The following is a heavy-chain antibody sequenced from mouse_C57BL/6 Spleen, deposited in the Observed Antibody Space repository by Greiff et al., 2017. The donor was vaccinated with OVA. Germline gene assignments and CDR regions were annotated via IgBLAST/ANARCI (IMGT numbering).Heavy chain of an antibody. J-gene: IGHJ2*01. CDR1: GYTFTSYW. CDR2: IYPGSGST. D-gene: IGHD2-1*01. V-gene: IGHV1-55*01. CDR3: AGYYGNYGVYYFDY. Sequence: QVQLQQPGAELVKPGASVKMSCKASGYTFTSYWLTGVKRGPGQGLGWIGDIYPGSGSTNYNEKFKSKATLTVDTSSSTAYMQLSSLTSEDSAVYYCAGYYGNYGVYYFDYWGQGTTLTVSS.